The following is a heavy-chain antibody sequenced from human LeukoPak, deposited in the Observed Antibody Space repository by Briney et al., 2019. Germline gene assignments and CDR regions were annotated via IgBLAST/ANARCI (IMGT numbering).Heavy chain of an antibody. V-gene: IGHV4-59*11. CDR2: IYYSGST. Sequence: SETLSLTCTVSGDSISSHYWSWIRQPPGKGLEWIGYIYYSGSTNYNPSLKSRVTISVDTSKNQFSLKLSSVTAADTAVYHCARSTGYSSLFDSWGQGTLVTVSS. D-gene: IGHD6-13*01. CDR1: GDSISSHY. J-gene: IGHJ4*02. CDR3: ARSTGYSSLFDS.